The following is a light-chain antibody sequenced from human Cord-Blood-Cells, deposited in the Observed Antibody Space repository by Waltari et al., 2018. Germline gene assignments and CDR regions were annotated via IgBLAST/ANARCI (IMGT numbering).Light chain of an antibody. CDR3: CSYAGSSTYV. Sequence: QSALTQPASVSGSPGQSITIPCTGTSSDVGGSNLVSWYQQHPGKAPKLLIYEGSKRPSGVSNRFSCSKSCTTASLTISGLQAEYEADYYCCSYAGSSTYVFGTGTKVTVL. V-gene: IGLV2-23*01. CDR1: SSDVGGSNL. J-gene: IGLJ1*01. CDR2: EGS.